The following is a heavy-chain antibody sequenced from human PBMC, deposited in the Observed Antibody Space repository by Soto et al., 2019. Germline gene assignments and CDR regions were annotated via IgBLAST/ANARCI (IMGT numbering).Heavy chain of an antibody. CDR3: ARVRTAMDYYYYYGMDV. D-gene: IGHD5-18*01. Sequence: GGSLRLSCAASGFTFSSYGMHWVRQAPGKGLEWVAVIWYDGSNKYYADSVKGRFTISRDNSKNTLYLQMNSLRAEDTAVYYCARVRTAMDYYYYYGMDVWGQGTTVTVSS. CDR2: IWYDGSNK. V-gene: IGHV3-33*01. J-gene: IGHJ6*02. CDR1: GFTFSSYG.